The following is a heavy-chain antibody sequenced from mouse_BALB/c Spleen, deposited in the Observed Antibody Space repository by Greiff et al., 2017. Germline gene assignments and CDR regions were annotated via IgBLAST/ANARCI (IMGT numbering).Heavy chain of an antibody. CDR3: ARFPFITTATGFDY. J-gene: IGHJ2*01. Sequence: VKLMESGAELARPGASVKLSCKASGYTFTDYYINWVKQRTGQGLEWIGEIYPGSGNTYYNEKFKGKATLTADKSSSTAYMQLSSLTSEDSAVYFCARFPFITTATGFDYWGQGTTLTVSS. V-gene: IGHV1-77*01. CDR1: GYTFTDYY. D-gene: IGHD1-2*01. CDR2: IYPGSGNT.